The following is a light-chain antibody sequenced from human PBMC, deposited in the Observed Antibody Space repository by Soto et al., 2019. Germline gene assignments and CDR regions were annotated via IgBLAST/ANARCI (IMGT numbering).Light chain of an antibody. CDR1: QSVNIW. CDR2: EAS. CDR3: QQYNNFWT. J-gene: IGKJ1*01. Sequence: DIPMTQFPSALSASVGDRVTITCRASQSVNIWLAWYQQKPGKAPKLLISEASTVETGVPARFSGSGSGTQVTLTISSLQPDDLATYYCQQYNNFWTFGQGTKVQIK. V-gene: IGKV1-5*03.